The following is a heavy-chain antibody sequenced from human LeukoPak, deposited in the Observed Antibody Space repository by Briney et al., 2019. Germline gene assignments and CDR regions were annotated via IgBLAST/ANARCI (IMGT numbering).Heavy chain of an antibody. CDR1: GFTFSDYY. Sequence: GGSLRLSCAASGFTFSDYYMSWIRQAPGKGLEWVSAISGSGGSTYYADSVKGRFTISRDNSKNTLYLQMNSLRAEDTAVYYCATALHTATFDYWGQGTLVTVSS. J-gene: IGHJ4*02. D-gene: IGHD5-18*01. CDR3: ATALHTATFDY. V-gene: IGHV3-23*01. CDR2: ISGSGGST.